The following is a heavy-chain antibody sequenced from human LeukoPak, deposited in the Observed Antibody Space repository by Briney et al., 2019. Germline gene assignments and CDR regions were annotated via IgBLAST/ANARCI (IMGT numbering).Heavy chain of an antibody. CDR3: ARYSNYYNWFDP. Sequence: GGSLRLSCAASGFTFSDYYMSWIRQAPGKGLEWVSYISSSGSTIYYADSVKGRFTISRDNAKNSLYLQMNSLRAEDTAVYYSARYSNYYNWFDPWGQGTLVTVSS. CDR2: ISSSGSTI. D-gene: IGHD4-11*01. CDR1: GFTFSDYY. J-gene: IGHJ5*02. V-gene: IGHV3-11*04.